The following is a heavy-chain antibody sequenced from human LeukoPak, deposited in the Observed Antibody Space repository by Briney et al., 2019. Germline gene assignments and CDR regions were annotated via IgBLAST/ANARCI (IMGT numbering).Heavy chain of an antibody. CDR3: ASYTMVRGIPDY. V-gene: IGHV3-23*01. Sequence: GGSLRLSCAASGFTFSSSAMTWVRQAPGKGLEWVSAISAGGGSTYYADSVRGRFTISRDNSNNTVYLQMNSLRAEDTAVYYCASYTMVRGIPDYWGQGTLVTVSS. J-gene: IGHJ4*02. CDR1: GFTFSSSA. D-gene: IGHD3-10*01. CDR2: ISAGGGST.